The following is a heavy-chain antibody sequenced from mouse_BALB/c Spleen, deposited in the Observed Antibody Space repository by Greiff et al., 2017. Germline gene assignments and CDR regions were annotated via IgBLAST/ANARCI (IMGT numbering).Heavy chain of an antibody. Sequence: EVQLVESGGGLVKPGGSLKLSCAASGFTFSSYAMSWVRQSPEKRLEWVAEISSGGSYTYYQDTVTGRFTISRDNAKNTLYLEMSSLRSEDTAMYYFARYYGNYAMDYWGQGTSVTGSS. CDR3: ARYYGNYAMDY. D-gene: IGHD2-1*01. CDR2: ISSGGSYT. J-gene: IGHJ4*01. CDR1: GFTFSSYA. V-gene: IGHV5-9-4*01.